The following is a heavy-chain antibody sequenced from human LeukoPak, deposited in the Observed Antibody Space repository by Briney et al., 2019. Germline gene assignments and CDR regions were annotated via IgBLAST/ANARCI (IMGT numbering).Heavy chain of an antibody. CDR1: GFTFSSYW. J-gene: IGHJ4*02. CDR2: IKQDGSDK. D-gene: IGHD6-19*01. V-gene: IGHV3-7*01. CDR3: ARLAVAGIVWFDY. Sequence: PGGSLRLSCAASGFTFSSYWMIWVPQSPGKGLECVANIKQDGSDKYYEDSVKGRFTISRDNAKNSLYLQMKSLRAEDSAVYYCARLAVAGIVWFDYWGQGTLVSVSS.